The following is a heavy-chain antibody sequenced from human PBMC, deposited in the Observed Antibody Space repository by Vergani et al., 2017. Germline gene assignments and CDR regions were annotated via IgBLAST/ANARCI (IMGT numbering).Heavy chain of an antibody. CDR1: GFTFSDYY. J-gene: IGHJ6*02. D-gene: IGHD3-22*01. V-gene: IGHV3-11*01. CDR3: ARIHISINYDSSGYYSMRYYDAMDV. CDR2: ISSSGSTM. Sequence: QVQLVESGGGLVKPGGSLRLSCAASGFTFSDYYMSWIRQAPGKGLEWVSYISSSGSTMYYAVSAKGRFTISRDNAKNSLYLQMNSLRAEDTAVYYCARIHISINYDSSGYYSMRYYDAMDVWGQATTLTV.